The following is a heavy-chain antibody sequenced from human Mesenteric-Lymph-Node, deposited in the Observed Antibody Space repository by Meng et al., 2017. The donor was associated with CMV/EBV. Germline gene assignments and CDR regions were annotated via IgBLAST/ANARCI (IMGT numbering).Heavy chain of an antibody. CDR2: ISYDGSNK. J-gene: IGHJ4*02. CDR1: GFTFDDYA. D-gene: IGHD1-7*01. CDR3: AREWITGTTDY. Sequence: GGSLRLSCAASGFTFDDYAMSWVRQAPGKGLEWVAVISYDGSNKYYADSVKGRFTISRDNSKNSLYLQMNSLRAEDTAVYYCAREWITGTTDYWGQGTLVTVSS. V-gene: IGHV3-30*04.